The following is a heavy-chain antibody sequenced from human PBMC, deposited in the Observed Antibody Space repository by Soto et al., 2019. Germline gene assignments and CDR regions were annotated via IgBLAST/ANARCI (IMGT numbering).Heavy chain of an antibody. Sequence: QVQLQESGPGLVKPSQTLSLTCTVSGGSISSGGYYWSWIRQHPGKGLEWIGYIYYSGSTYYNPSLNSPVTRPVDTPTIQFSLKLSSVTAADPAVYYCARSSTSATYFDYWGQGTLVTVSS. CDR3: ARSSTSATYFDY. CDR1: GGSISSGGYY. J-gene: IGHJ4*02. D-gene: IGHD2-2*01. CDR2: IYYSGST. V-gene: IGHV4-31*01.